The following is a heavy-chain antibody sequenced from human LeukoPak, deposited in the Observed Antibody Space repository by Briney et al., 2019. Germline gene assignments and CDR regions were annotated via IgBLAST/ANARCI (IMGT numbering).Heavy chain of an antibody. CDR2: ISSSSSYI. V-gene: IGHV3-21*01. Sequence: GGSLRLSCAASGFTFGSYSMNWVRQAPGKGLEWVSSISSSSSYIYYADSVKGRFTISRDNAKNSLYLQMNSLRAEDTAVYYCARDFWFRELLPTYFDYWGQGTLVTVSS. CDR3: ARDFWFRELLPTYFDY. CDR1: GFTFGSYS. D-gene: IGHD3-10*01. J-gene: IGHJ4*02.